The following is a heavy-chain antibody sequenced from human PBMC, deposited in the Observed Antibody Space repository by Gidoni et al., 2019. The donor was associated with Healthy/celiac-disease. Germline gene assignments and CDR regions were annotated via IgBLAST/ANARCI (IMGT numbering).Heavy chain of an antibody. V-gene: IGHV3-23*01. J-gene: IGHJ3*02. CDR3: AKARGLDYGDYADHAFDI. D-gene: IGHD4-17*01. CDR1: GFTFTSSA. Sequence: EVQLLESGGGLVQPGGSLRLSGAASGFTFTSSAMCWVRQAPGKGLEWVSAISGSGGSTYYADSVKGRFTISRDNSKNTLYLQMNSLRAEDTAVYYCAKARGLDYGDYADHAFDIWGQGTMVTVSS. CDR2: ISGSGGST.